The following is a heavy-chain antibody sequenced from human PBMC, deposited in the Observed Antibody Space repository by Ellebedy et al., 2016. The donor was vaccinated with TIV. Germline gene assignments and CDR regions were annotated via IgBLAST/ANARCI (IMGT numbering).Heavy chain of an antibody. J-gene: IGHJ5*02. CDR2: FNPNSGGT. Sequence: ASVKVSCXASGYMFTDYYMHWVRQAPGQGLEWMGWFNPNSGGTNYAQKFQGRVTMTRDTSISTAYMELSRVRSDDTAMYYCAREGDLPRGNWFDPWGQGTLVTVSS. CDR3: AREGDLPRGNWFDP. CDR1: GYMFTDYY. D-gene: IGHD3-16*01. V-gene: IGHV1-2*02.